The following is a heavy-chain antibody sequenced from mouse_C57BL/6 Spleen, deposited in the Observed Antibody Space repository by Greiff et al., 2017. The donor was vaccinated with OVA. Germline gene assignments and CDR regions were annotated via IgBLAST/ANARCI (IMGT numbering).Heavy chain of an antibody. CDR2: IDPENGDT. J-gene: IGHJ3*01. CDR1: GFNIKDDY. D-gene: IGHD4-1*01. Sequence: EVQLVESGAELVRPGASVKLSCTASGFNIKDDYMHWVKQRPEQGLEWIGWIDPENGDTEYASKFQGKATITADTSSNTAYLQLSSLTSEDTAVYYCTSGALFAYWGQGTLVTVSA. V-gene: IGHV14-4*01. CDR3: TSGALFAY.